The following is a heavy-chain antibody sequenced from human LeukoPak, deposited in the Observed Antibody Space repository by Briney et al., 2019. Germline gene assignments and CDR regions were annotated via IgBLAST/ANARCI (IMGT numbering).Heavy chain of an antibody. Sequence: SGGSLRLSCAASGFTFSSYEMNWVRQAPGKGLEWVSYIGSSGSTIYYADSVKGRFTISRDNAKNSLYLQMNCLKAEDTAFYYCARDYSGGGVDYWGQGTLVTVSS. V-gene: IGHV3-48*03. J-gene: IGHJ4*02. D-gene: IGHD1-26*01. CDR3: ARDYSGGGVDY. CDR1: GFTFSSYE. CDR2: IGSSGSTI.